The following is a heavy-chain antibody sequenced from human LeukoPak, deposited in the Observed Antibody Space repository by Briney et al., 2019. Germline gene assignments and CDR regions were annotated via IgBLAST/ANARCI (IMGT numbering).Heavy chain of an antibody. CDR2: ISYDGSNK. V-gene: IGHV3-30*04. D-gene: IGHD2-2*01. Sequence: PGGSLRLSCAASGFTFSSYAMHWVRQAPGKGLEWVALISYDGSNKYYADSVKGRFTISRDNSKNTLYLQLNSLRAEDTAVYYCARDPVVVVPAAINYMDVWGKGTTVTVSS. J-gene: IGHJ6*03. CDR1: GFTFSSYA. CDR3: ARDPVVVVPAAINYMDV.